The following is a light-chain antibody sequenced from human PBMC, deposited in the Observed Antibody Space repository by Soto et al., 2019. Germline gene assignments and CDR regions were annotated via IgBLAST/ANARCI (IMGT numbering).Light chain of an antibody. Sequence: DIQMTQSPSTLSASVGDRVTITCRASQSISSWLAWYQQKQGKAPKLLIYDASSLESGVPSRFSGSGSGTEFTLTISSLQPDDFATYSCQQYNSYSYTFGQGTKLEIK. CDR1: QSISSW. J-gene: IGKJ2*01. V-gene: IGKV1-5*01. CDR2: DAS. CDR3: QQYNSYSYT.